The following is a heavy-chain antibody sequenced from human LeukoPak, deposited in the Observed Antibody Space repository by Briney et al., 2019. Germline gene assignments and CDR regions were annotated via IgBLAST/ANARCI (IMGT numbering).Heavy chain of an antibody. Sequence: SGPTLVKPTQTLTLTCTFSGFSLSTSGVGVGWIRQPPGRALEWLALIYWNDDKRYSPSLKSRLTITKDTSKNQVVLTMTNMDPVDTATYYCAHSFGNGDYAYDAFDIWGQGTMVTVSS. D-gene: IGHD4-17*01. CDR1: GFSLSTSGVG. CDR2: IYWNDDK. CDR3: AHSFGNGDYAYDAFDI. V-gene: IGHV2-5*01. J-gene: IGHJ3*02.